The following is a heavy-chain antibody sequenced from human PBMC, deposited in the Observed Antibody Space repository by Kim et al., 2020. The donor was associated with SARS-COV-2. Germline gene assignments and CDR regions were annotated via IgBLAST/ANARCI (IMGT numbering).Heavy chain of an antibody. Sequence: SETLSLTCAVYGGSFSGYYWSWIRQPPGKGLEWIGEINHSGSTNYNPSLKSRVTISVDTSKNQFSLKLSSVTAADTAVYYCARVRIVGATRARSGAFDIWGQGTMVTVSS. V-gene: IGHV4-34*01. CDR3: ARVRIVGATRARSGAFDI. D-gene: IGHD1-26*01. CDR2: INHSGST. J-gene: IGHJ3*02. CDR1: GGSFSGYY.